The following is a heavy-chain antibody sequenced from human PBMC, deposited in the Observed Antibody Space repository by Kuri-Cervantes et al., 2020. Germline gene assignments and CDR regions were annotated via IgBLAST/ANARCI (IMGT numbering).Heavy chain of an antibody. J-gene: IGHJ4*02. CDR1: GESFSDYY. CDR3: ARGAAISPGVDY. CDR2: INHSGST. V-gene: IGHV4-34*01. D-gene: IGHD3-9*01. Sequence: SETLSLTCAVYGESFSDYYWSWIRQPPGKGLEWIGEINHSGSTNYSPSLKSRVTISVDTSKNQFSLKLSSVTAADTAVYYCARGAAISPGVDYWGQGTLVTVSS.